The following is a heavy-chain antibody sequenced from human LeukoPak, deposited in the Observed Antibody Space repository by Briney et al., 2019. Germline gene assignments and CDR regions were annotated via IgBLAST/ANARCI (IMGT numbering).Heavy chain of an antibody. CDR1: GYTFTSYD. CDR3: TMMNKLQWFGEPIQNDY. V-gene: IGHV1-8*01. CDR2: MNPNSGNT. D-gene: IGHD3-10*01. J-gene: IGHJ4*02. Sequence: ASVKVSCKASGYTFTSYDINWVRQATGQGLELMGWMNPNSGNTGYAQKFQGRVTMTRNTSISTAYMELSSLRSEDTAVYYCTMMNKLQWFGEPIQNDYWGQGTLVTVSS.